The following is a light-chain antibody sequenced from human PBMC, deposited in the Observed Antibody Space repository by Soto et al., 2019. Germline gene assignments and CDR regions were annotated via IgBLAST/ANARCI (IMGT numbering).Light chain of an antibody. J-gene: IGKJ5*01. V-gene: IGKV1-5*03. Sequence: DIQMTQAPSTLSASVGDRVTVTCRASQSINRRLAWYQQKPGKAPKLLIYKASTLKSGVRSRFGGSGSGTEFTLTISSLQPDDFATYYCQHYNSSPEAFGQGTRLEIK. CDR3: QHYNSSPEA. CDR1: QSINRR. CDR2: KAS.